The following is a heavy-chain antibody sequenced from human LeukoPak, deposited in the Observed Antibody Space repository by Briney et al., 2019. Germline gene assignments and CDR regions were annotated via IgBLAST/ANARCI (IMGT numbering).Heavy chain of an antibody. V-gene: IGHV3-7*01. CDR2: IKQDGSEK. CDR3: ARIGSGRRNYYYYGMDV. D-gene: IGHD3-10*01. J-gene: IGHJ6*02. CDR1: GVTFSSYW. Sequence: SLRLSCAASGVTFSSYWMSWVRLAPGKGLECVANIKQDGSEKYYVDSVKGRFTISRDNDKNSLYLQMNSLRAEDTAVYYCARIGSGRRNYYYYGMDVWGQGTTVTVSS.